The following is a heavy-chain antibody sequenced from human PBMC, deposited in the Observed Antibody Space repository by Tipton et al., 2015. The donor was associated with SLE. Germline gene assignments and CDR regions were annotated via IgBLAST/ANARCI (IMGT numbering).Heavy chain of an antibody. Sequence: TLSLTCAVSGGSISSKSYYWGWIRQSPGKGLEWIGNIYYRGSTKYNPSLKSRVTISVDTSKNQFSLKLYSVTAADTAVYYCARSMITFGGVTVTADPWGQGTLVTVSS. J-gene: IGHJ5*02. CDR3: ARSMITFGGVTVTADP. CDR2: IYYRGST. V-gene: IGHV4-39*07. D-gene: IGHD3-16*02. CDR1: GGSISSKSYY.